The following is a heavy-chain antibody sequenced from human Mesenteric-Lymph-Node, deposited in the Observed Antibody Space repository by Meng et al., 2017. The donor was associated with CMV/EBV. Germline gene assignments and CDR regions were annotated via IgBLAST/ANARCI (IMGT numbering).Heavy chain of an antibody. D-gene: IGHD3-10*01. J-gene: IGHJ5*02. CDR3: VRDPSPLGWFDP. V-gene: IGHV4-59*01. CDR2: TYYNVRF. Sequence: SETLSLTCTVSGGSISTYYWNWIRQPPGMGLEWIGYTYYNVRFNYNASLRNRVTISLDTSRKQLSLKLTSVTAADTAVYYCVRDPSPLGWFDPWGQGILVTVSS. CDR1: GGSISTYY.